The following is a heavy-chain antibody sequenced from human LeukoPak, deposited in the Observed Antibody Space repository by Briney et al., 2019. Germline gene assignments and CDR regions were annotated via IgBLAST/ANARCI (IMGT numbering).Heavy chain of an antibody. J-gene: IGHJ6*02. V-gene: IGHV3-30*18. D-gene: IGHD3-3*01. CDR1: GFTFSSYG. Sequence: PGGSLRLSCAASGFTFSSYGMHWVRQAPGKGLEWVALISYDGSNKYYADSVKGRFTISRDNSKNTLYLQMNSLRAEDTAVYYCAKWGQYYDFWSGYYPDYYYYGVDVWGQGTTVTVSS. CDR2: ISYDGSNK. CDR3: AKWGQYYDFWSGYYPDYYYYGVDV.